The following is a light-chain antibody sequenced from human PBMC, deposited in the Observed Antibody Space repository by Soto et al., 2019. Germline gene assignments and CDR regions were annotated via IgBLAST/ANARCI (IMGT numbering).Light chain of an antibody. V-gene: IGKV1-33*01. CDR1: KDISNY. Sequence: DIQMTQSPSSLSASVGDRVTITCQARKDISNYLNWYQQKPGKAPKLLIYDASNLETGVPSRFSGSGSGTDFTFTISSLQPEDIATYYCQQYDNRPYTFGQGTKLEIK. CDR2: DAS. J-gene: IGKJ2*01. CDR3: QQYDNRPYT.